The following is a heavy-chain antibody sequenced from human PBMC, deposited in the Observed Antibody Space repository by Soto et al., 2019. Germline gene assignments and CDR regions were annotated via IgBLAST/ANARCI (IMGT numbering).Heavy chain of an antibody. V-gene: IGHV3-73*01. CDR1: GFTFSGSA. J-gene: IGHJ6*04. CDR2: IRSKANSYAT. Sequence: EVQLVESGGGLVQPGGSLKLSCAASGFTFSGSAMHWVRQASGKGLEWVGRIRSKANSYATAYAASVKGRFTISRDDSRVTAYLQRNSLRTEDTAVDYCTRPEFKSTSCYPPVWGNGTTVTVAS. CDR3: TRPEFKSTSCYPPV. D-gene: IGHD2-2*01.